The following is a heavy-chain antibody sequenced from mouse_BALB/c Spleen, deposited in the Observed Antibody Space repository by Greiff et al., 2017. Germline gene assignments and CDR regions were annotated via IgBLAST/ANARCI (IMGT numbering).Heavy chain of an antibody. CDR2: INPYNGAT. CDR3: AREGDSYYAMDY. Sequence: EVKLQQSGPELVKPGASVKISCKASGYSFTGYYMHWVKQSHVKSLEWIGRINPYNGATSYNQNFKDKASLTVDKSSSTAYMELHSLTSEDSAVYYCAREGDSYYAMDYWGQGTSVTVSS. J-gene: IGHJ4*01. CDR1: GYSFTGYY. V-gene: IGHV1-31*01.